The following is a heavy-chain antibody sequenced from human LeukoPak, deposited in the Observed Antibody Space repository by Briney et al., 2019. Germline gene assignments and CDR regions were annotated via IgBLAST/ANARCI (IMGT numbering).Heavy chain of an antibody. D-gene: IGHD3-22*01. J-gene: IGHJ4*02. Sequence: SQTLSLTCTVSGGSISSGSYYWSWIRQPAGQGLEWIGRIYNSGSTNYNPSLKSRVTISVDTSKNQFSLKLSSVTAADTAVYYCARSTYWYDSSGYYTWYFDYWGQGTLVTVSS. CDR3: ARSTYWYDSSGYYTWYFDY. CDR2: IYNSGST. CDR1: GGSISSGSYY. V-gene: IGHV4-61*02.